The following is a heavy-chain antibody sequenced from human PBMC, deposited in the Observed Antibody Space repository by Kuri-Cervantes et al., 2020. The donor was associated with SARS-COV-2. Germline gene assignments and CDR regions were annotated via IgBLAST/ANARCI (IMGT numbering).Heavy chain of an antibody. CDR3: ARSPGDGDYDPFDY. V-gene: IGHV3-20*04. CDR1: GFTFDDYG. CDR2: INWNGGST. J-gene: IGHJ4*02. D-gene: IGHD4-17*01. Sequence: SCASSGFTFDDYGMSWVRQPPGKGLEWVSGINWNGGSTGYADSVKGRFTISRDNAKNSLYLQMNSLRAEDTAVYYCARSPGDGDYDPFDYWGQGTLVAVSS.